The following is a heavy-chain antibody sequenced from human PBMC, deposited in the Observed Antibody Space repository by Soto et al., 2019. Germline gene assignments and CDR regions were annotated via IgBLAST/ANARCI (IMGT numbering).Heavy chain of an antibody. V-gene: IGHV1-2*04. D-gene: IGHD3-22*01. CDR3: ARDHDYYDSSGSNWFDP. CDR1: GYTFTGYY. Sequence: AASVKVSCKASGYTFTGYYMHWVRQAPGQGLEWMGWINPNSGGTNYAQKFQGWVTMTRDTSISTAYMELSRLRSDDTAVYYCARDHDYYDSSGSNWFDPWGQGTLVTVSS. CDR2: INPNSGGT. J-gene: IGHJ5*02.